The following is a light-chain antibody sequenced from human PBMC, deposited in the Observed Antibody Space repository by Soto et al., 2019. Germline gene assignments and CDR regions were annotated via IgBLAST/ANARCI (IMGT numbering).Light chain of an antibody. CDR1: QAINKF. V-gene: IGKV1-39*01. CDR2: DVS. Sequence: DIQLTQSPSFLSASVEDRVTITCRPSQAINKFLSWFRQKPGKAPEPLIYDVSTLQSGVPARFSGSGSGTDFTLTISSLPLDDFAAYYCQQSHSTPWSFGQGTKV. CDR3: QQSHSTPWS. J-gene: IGKJ1*01.